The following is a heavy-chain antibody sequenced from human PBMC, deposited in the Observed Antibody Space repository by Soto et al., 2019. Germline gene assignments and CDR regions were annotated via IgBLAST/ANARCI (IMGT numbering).Heavy chain of an antibody. CDR1: GFTFSSYA. Sequence: EVQLLESGGGLVQPRGSLRLSCAASGFTFSSYAMSWVRQAPGKGLEWVSAISGSGGSTFYADSVKGRFTISRDTSKNTLFLQRNSLGAEDTAVYYCAKDSGRCYDWFDAWGQGTLVTVSS. D-gene: IGHD2-2*01. CDR2: ISGSGGST. CDR3: AKDSGRCYDWFDA. J-gene: IGHJ5*02. V-gene: IGHV3-23*01.